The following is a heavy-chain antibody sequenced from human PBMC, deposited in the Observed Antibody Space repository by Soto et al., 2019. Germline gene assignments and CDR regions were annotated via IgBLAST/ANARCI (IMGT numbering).Heavy chain of an antibody. J-gene: IGHJ5*02. D-gene: IGHD3-22*01. CDR2: ISYDGSNK. V-gene: IGHV3-30*18. CDR1: GFTFSSYG. Sequence: QVQLVESGGGVVQPGRSLRLSCAASGFTFSSYGMHWVRQAPGKGLEWVAVISYDGSNKYYADSVKGRFTISRDNSKNTLYLQMNSLSAEDTAVYYCAKNSGVYYDSSGYYYHWGQGTLVTVSS. CDR3: AKNSGVYYDSSGYYYH.